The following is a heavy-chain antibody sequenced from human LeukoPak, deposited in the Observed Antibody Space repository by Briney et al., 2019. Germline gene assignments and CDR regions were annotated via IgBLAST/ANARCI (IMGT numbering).Heavy chain of an antibody. D-gene: IGHD2-2*01. CDR2: ISGSGGST. Sequence: PGGSLRLSCAASGFTFSNYAMSWVRQAPGKGLEWDSAISGSGGSTYYADSVKGRFTISRDNSKNTLSLQMNSLRAGDTAVYYCAKDLRVIVVMYYMDVWGKGTTVTVSS. CDR1: GFTFSNYA. J-gene: IGHJ6*03. V-gene: IGHV3-23*01. CDR3: AKDLRVIVVMYYMDV.